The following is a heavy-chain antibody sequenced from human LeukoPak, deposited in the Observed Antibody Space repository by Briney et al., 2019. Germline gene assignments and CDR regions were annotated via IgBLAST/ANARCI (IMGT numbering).Heavy chain of an antibody. V-gene: IGHV4-59*01. J-gene: IGHJ4*02. CDR1: GGSIRNYY. CDR3: ARQDYCSGGSCPFDY. Sequence: SETLSLTCTVSGGSIRNYYWSWIRQSPGKGLEWIGYVYNSGSTYYNPSLGSRVTISVDTSKKQFSLKLTSVTAADTAVYYCARQDYCSGGSCPFDYWGQGTLVTVSS. CDR2: VYNSGST. D-gene: IGHD2-15*01.